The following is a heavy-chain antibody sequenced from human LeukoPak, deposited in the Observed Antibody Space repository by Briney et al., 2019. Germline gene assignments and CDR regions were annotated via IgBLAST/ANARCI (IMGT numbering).Heavy chain of an antibody. V-gene: IGHV1-2*02. CDR1: GYLFTGYY. D-gene: IGHD3-22*01. Sequence: ASVKVSCKASGYLFTGYYMHWVRQAPGQGLEWMGWINPNSGGTNYAQKFQGRVTMTRDTSISTAYMELSRLRSDDTAVYYCARQYYYDSSGYSPWGQGTLVTVSS. CDR2: INPNSGGT. J-gene: IGHJ4*02. CDR3: ARQYYYDSSGYSP.